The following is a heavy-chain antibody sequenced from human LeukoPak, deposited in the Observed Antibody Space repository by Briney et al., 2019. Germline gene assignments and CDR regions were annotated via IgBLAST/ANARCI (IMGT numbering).Heavy chain of an antibody. D-gene: IGHD2-15*01. CDR2: LSSGGINK. Sequence: PGRSLRLSCAVSGFTFSNYGVHWVRQAPGKGLEWVALLSSGGINKHYADSVRGRFIISRDNSMNTVYLQMNSLRVEDTAVYYCARDHAGSGRAFDNWGQGTLVTVSS. V-gene: IGHV3-30*03. CDR3: ARDHAGSGRAFDN. J-gene: IGHJ4*02. CDR1: GFTFSNYG.